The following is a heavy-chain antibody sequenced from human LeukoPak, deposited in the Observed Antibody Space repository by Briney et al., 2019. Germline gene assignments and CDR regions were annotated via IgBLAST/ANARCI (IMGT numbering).Heavy chain of an antibody. CDR3: ARENYHYMDV. CDR1: GFTFSSHW. J-gene: IGHJ6*03. Sequence: SGGFLRLSCAASGFTFSSHWMHWVRQAPGMGPVWVSRINSEGRTTDYADSVEGRFTISRDNAKNTLYLQMNSLRVEDTAMYYCARENYHYMDVWGKGTTVTVSS. CDR2: INSEGRTT. V-gene: IGHV3-74*01.